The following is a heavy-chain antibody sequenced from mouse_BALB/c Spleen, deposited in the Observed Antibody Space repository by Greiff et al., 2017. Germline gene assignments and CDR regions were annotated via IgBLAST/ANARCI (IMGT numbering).Heavy chain of an antibody. J-gene: IGHJ4*01. D-gene: IGHD2-14*01. CDR3: ARGGVLRDYAMDY. CDR2: INSNGGST. Sequence: DVMLVESGGGLVQPGGSLKLSCAASGFTFSSYGMSWVRQTPDKRLELVATINSNGGSTYYPDSVKGRFTISRDNAKNTLYLQMSSLKSEDTAMYYCARGGVLRDYAMDYWGQGTSVTVSS. V-gene: IGHV5-6-3*01. CDR1: GFTFSSYG.